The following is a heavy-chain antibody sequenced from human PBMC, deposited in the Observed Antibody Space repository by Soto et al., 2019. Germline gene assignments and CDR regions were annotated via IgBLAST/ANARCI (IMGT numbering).Heavy chain of an antibody. CDR3: ARRSVGRCYNY. J-gene: IGHJ4*02. CDR2: IYYNGST. V-gene: IGHV4-39*01. D-gene: IGHD2-15*01. CDR1: GGSIYSIYYY. Sequence: QLQLQESGPGLVKSSETLSLTCTVSGGSIYSIYYYWGWIRQPPGKGLEWIGNIYYNGSTYYNPSLKSRVTISMDTSKHQFSLKLHSVTAADTAVYHCARRSVGRCYNYWGQGTLVTVSS.